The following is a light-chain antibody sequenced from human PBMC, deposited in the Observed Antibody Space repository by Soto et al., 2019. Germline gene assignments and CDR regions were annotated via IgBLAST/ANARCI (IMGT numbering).Light chain of an antibody. J-gene: IGLJ2*01. CDR2: DVS. CDR3: SSYTSSSTPVL. V-gene: IGLV2-14*01. Sequence: QSVLTQPASVSGSPGQSITISCTGTSSDVGNYNYVSWYQQHPGKAPKLMIYDVSNRPSGVSNRFSGSKSGNTASLTISGLQAEDEADYYCSSYTSSSTPVLFGGGTKLTVL. CDR1: SSDVGNYNY.